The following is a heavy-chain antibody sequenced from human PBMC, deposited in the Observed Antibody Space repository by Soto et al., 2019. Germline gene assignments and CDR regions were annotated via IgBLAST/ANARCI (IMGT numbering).Heavy chain of an antibody. D-gene: IGHD5-12*01. Sequence: EVQLVESGGGLVQPGGSLRLSCAASGFTFSSYWMSWVRQAPGKGLEWVANIKQDGSEKYYGDSVKGRFTISRDNAKNSLYLQMNSLRAEDTAVYYCARELRTWVAKAGWFDPRGQGTLVTVSS. CDR2: IKQDGSEK. CDR1: GFTFSSYW. V-gene: IGHV3-7*01. CDR3: ARELRTWVAKAGWFDP. J-gene: IGHJ5*02.